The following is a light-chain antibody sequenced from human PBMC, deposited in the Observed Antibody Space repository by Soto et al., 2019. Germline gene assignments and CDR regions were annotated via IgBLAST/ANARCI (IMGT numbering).Light chain of an antibody. Sequence: DIQMTQSPSSLSASVGDRVTITCRASQSISSYLNWYQQKPGKAPNLLIYAASSLQSGVPSRFSGGGSGTDFTLTISSLQPEHFAIYYCQQSYSSPLITFGQGTRLE. CDR2: AAS. CDR1: QSISSY. J-gene: IGKJ5*01. V-gene: IGKV1-39*01. CDR3: QQSYSSPLIT.